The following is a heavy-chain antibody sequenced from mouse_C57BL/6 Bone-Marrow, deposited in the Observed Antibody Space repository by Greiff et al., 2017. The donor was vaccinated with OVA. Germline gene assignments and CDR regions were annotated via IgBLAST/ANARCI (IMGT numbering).Heavy chain of an antibody. Sequence: QVQLQQPGAELVRPGSSVKLSCKASGYTFTSYWMHWVKPRPIQGLEWIGNIDPSDSETHYNQKFKDKATLTVDKSSSTAYMQHSSLTAEDSAVYYCARLLRYWYFDVWGTGTTVTVSS. CDR2: IDPSDSET. CDR3: ARLLRYWYFDV. D-gene: IGHD1-1*01. CDR1: GYTFTSYW. V-gene: IGHV1-52*01. J-gene: IGHJ1*03.